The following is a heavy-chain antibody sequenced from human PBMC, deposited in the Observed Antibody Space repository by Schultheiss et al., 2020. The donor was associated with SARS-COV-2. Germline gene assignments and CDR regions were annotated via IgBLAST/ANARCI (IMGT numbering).Heavy chain of an antibody. Sequence: SVKVSCKASGGTFSSYAISWVRQAPGQGLEWMGGIIPIFGTANYAQKFQGRVTITADESTSTAYMELSSLRSEDTAVYYCASSYCSSTSCYVDQYYYYYYGMDVWGQGTTVTVSS. CDR2: IIPIFGTA. CDR1: GGTFSSYA. J-gene: IGHJ6*02. V-gene: IGHV1-69*13. CDR3: ASSYCSSTSCYVDQYYYYYYGMDV. D-gene: IGHD2-2*01.